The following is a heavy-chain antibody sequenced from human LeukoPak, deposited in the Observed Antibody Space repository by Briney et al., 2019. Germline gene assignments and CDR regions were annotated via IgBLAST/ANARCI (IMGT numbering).Heavy chain of an antibody. CDR3: ARVVNSSPPNGWFDP. D-gene: IGHD6-13*01. V-gene: IGHV1-8*03. Sequence: ASVKVSCKASGYTFTSYDINWVRQSTGQGLEWMGWMNPNRGNTGNAQKFQGRVTITRNTSISTAYMELSSLRSEDTAVYYCARVVNSSPPNGWFDPWGQGTLVTVSS. J-gene: IGHJ5*02. CDR1: GYTFTSYD. CDR2: MNPNRGNT.